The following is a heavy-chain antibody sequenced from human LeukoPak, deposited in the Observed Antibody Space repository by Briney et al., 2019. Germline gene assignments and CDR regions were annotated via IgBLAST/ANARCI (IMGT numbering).Heavy chain of an antibody. D-gene: IGHD3-10*01. Sequence: PSETLSLTRSVSGYSISRGYYWAWIRQPPGKGLEWIGTIYHIGSTYYTPSLVSRVTLSVDTSKNEFSLNLRSVTAADTAVYYCARAGWIITSGIDYWGQGALVTVSS. CDR1: GYSISRGYY. CDR3: ARAGWIITSGIDY. V-gene: IGHV4-38-2*02. J-gene: IGHJ4*02. CDR2: IYHIGST.